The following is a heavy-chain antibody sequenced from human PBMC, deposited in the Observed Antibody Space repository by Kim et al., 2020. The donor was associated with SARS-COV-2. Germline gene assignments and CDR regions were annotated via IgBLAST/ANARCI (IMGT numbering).Heavy chain of an antibody. CDR3: ARRVRYSGYDLDY. Sequence: GGSLRLSCAASGFTFSSYSMNWVRQAPGKGLEWVSSISSSSSYIYYADSVKGRFTISRDNAKNSLYLQMNSLRAEDTAVYYCARRVRYSGYDLDYWGQGTLVTVSS. V-gene: IGHV3-21*01. CDR1: GFTFSSYS. J-gene: IGHJ4*02. D-gene: IGHD5-12*01. CDR2: ISSSSSYI.